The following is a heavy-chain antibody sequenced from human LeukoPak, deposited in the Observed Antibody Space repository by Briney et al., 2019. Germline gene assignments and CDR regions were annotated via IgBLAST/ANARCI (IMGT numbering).Heavy chain of an antibody. Sequence: GGSLRLSCAASGFTFSNYAMSWVRQAPGKGLEWVSAIGGSGGSTYYADSVKGRFTISRDNSKNTLYLQMNSLRAEDTAVYYCAVATSVVPAAPPDYWGQGTLVTVSS. CDR3: AVATSVVPAAPPDY. CDR2: IGGSGGST. CDR1: GFTFSNYA. J-gene: IGHJ4*02. V-gene: IGHV3-23*01. D-gene: IGHD2-2*01.